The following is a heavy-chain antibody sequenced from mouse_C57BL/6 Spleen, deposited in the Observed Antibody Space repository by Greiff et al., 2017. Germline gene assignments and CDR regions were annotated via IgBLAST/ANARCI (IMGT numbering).Heavy chain of an antibody. CDR1: GFSLTSYG. CDR2: IWSDGST. CDR3: ARADGSSYRDWFAY. Sequence: VKLMESGPGLVAPSQSLSITCTVSGFSLTSYGVHWVRQPPGKGLEWLVVIWSDGSTTYNSALKSRLSISKDNSKSQVFLKMNSLQTDDTAMYYCARADGSSYRDWFAYWGQGTLVTVSA. D-gene: IGHD1-1*01. J-gene: IGHJ3*01. V-gene: IGHV2-6*03.